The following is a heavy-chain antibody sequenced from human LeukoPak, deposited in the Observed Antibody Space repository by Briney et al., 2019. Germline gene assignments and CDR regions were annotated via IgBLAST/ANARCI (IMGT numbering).Heavy chain of an antibody. Sequence: GGALRLSCAASGFTFSNAWMSWVRQAPGKGLEWVGHSKCKTDGGTTDYAAPVKGRFTISRDDSKNTLYLQMNSLKTEDTAVYYCTSNSSGWDYYYYYMDVWGKGTTVTASS. D-gene: IGHD6-19*01. CDR1: GFTFSNAW. CDR3: TSNSSGWDYYYYYMDV. J-gene: IGHJ6*03. CDR2: SKCKTDGGTT. V-gene: IGHV3-15*01.